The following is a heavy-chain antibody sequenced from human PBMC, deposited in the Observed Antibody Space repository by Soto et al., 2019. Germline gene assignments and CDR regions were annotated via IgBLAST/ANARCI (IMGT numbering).Heavy chain of an antibody. D-gene: IGHD1-1*01. CDR3: ARGRGLYNSCRSQLDS. CDR2: IIPRFGTT. CDR1: GDSFTKYT. V-gene: IGHV1-69*01. J-gene: IGHJ4*02. Sequence: QVQVVQSGAEVKKPGSSVRVSCKASGDSFTKYTVNWVRQTPRQGLEWMGGIIPRFGTTKYAPTLQDRATITSDASMNTVYMELSSLRADDTALYYCARGRGLYNSCRSQLDSWGQGTLVTVSS.